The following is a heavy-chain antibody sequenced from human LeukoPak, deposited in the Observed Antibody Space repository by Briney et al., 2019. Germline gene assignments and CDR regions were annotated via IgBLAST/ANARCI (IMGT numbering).Heavy chain of an antibody. Sequence: PGRSQRPSRAASGPTFSSPATSWVRHAPGKWLGSVSAISAGGGSPYYADSVKGRFTISRDNAKNTLYLQMNSLRAEDTAVYYCAKDGGIGEAGGWFDPWGQGTLVTVSS. J-gene: IGHJ5*02. V-gene: IGHV3-23*01. CDR1: GPTFSSPA. CDR2: ISAGGGSP. CDR3: AKDGGIGEAGGWFDP. D-gene: IGHD6-13*01.